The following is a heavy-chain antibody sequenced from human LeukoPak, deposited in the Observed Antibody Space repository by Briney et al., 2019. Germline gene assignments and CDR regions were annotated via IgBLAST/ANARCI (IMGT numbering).Heavy chain of an antibody. Sequence: GGSLRLSCAASRFTFSDYYMSWIRQAPGKGLEWISYISSSGSTIYYADSVKGRFTISRDNAKNSLYLQLNSLRAEDTAVYYCARGISSSLDFFDYWGQGTLVTVSS. CDR3: ARGISSSLDFFDY. D-gene: IGHD6-13*01. J-gene: IGHJ4*02. V-gene: IGHV3-11*04. CDR1: RFTFSDYY. CDR2: ISSSGSTI.